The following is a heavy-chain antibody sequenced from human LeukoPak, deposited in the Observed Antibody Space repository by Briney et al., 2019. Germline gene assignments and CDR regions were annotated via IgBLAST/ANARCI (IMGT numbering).Heavy chain of an antibody. J-gene: IGHJ4*02. CDR2: ISAYNGNT. Sequence: ASVKVSCKASGYTFTSYGISWVRQAPGQGLEWMGWISAYNGNTNYAQKLQGRVTMTTDTSTSTAYMELRSLRSDDTAVYYCARYGFDWLSNSIHLGYWGQGTLVTVSS. CDR1: GYTFTSYG. CDR3: ARYGFDWLSNSIHLGY. V-gene: IGHV1-18*01. D-gene: IGHD3-9*01.